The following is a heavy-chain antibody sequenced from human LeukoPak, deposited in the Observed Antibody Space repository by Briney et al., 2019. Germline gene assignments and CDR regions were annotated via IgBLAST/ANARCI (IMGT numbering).Heavy chain of an antibody. J-gene: IGHJ4*02. CDR3: ARGQRGRRLQFLHLLQEFDY. V-gene: IGHV3-20*04. D-gene: IGHD5-24*01. Sequence: PGGSLRLSCAASGFTFGDYGMSWVRQAPGKGLEWVSGINRNAGVTRYGESVMGRFSVSRDNAKNSLYLQMNSLRAEDTAVYYCARGQRGRRLQFLHLLQEFDYWGQGTLVTVSS. CDR2: INRNAGVT. CDR1: GFTFGDYG.